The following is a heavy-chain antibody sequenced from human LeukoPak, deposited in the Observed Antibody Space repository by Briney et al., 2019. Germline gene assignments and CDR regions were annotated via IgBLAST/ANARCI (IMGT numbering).Heavy chain of an antibody. D-gene: IGHD5-18*01. J-gene: IGHJ5*02. CDR3: ARDPGTAMVAYNWFDP. Sequence: SQTLSLTYAISGDSVSINSAAWNWIRQSPSRGLEWLGRTYYRSKWYNDYAVSVKSRITINPDTSKNQFSLQLNSVTPEDTAVYYCARDPGTAMVAYNWFDPWGQGTLVTVSS. CDR1: GDSVSINSAA. CDR2: TYYRSKWYN. V-gene: IGHV6-1*01.